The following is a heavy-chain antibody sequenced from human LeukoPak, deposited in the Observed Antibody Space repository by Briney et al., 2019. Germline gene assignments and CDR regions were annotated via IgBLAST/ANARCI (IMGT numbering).Heavy chain of an antibody. D-gene: IGHD3/OR15-3a*01. CDR2: IYYSGNT. CDR3: ARQTGSGLFILP. Sequence: SETLSLTCTVSGVSISSRNSYWGWIRQPPGKGLEWIGSIYYSGNTYYNASLKSQVSIPIDTSKNQFSLRLTSVTAADTAVYYCARQTGSGLFILPGGQGTLVTVSS. V-gene: IGHV4-39*01. CDR1: GVSISSRNSY. J-gene: IGHJ4*02.